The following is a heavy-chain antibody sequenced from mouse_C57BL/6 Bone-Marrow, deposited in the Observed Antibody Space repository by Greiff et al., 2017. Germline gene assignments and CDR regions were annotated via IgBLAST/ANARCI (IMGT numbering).Heavy chain of an antibody. CDR3: TTSYGSSPAWVAY. J-gene: IGHJ3*01. Sequence: EVKLQESGAELVRPGASVKLSCTASGFNIKDAYMHWVKQRPEQGLEWIGWIDPENGDTEYASKFQGKATIPADTSSNTAYLQLSSLTSEDAAVYCCTTSYGSSPAWVAYWGQGTLVTVSA. CDR1: GFNIKDAY. CDR2: IDPENGDT. D-gene: IGHD1-1*01. V-gene: IGHV14-4*01.